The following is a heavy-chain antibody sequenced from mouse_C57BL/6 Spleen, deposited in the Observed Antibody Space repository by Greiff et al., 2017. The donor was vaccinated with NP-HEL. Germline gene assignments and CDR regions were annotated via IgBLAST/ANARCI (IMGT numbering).Heavy chain of an antibody. Sequence: QVQLQQPGAELVKPGASVKMSCKASGYTFTSYWITWVKQRPGQGLEWIGDIYPGSGSTNYNEKFKSKATLTVDTSSSTAYMQLSSLTSEDSAVYYCARPKRGYGNYGGFDYWGQGTTLTVSS. J-gene: IGHJ2*01. CDR1: GYTFTSYW. V-gene: IGHV1-55*01. CDR2: IYPGSGST. D-gene: IGHD2-10*02. CDR3: ARPKRGYGNYGGFDY.